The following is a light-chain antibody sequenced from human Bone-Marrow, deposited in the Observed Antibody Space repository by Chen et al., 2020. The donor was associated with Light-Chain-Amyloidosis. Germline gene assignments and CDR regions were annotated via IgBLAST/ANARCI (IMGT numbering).Light chain of an antibody. CDR2: RDT. Sequence: SYELTQPPSVSVSPGQTARITCSGDDLPTKYAYWYQQKPGQAPVLVIHRDTERPSGISERVSGASSGTTATLTISGVQAEDEADYHCESGGSSGTDEVIFGGGTKLTVL. CDR3: ESGGSSGTDEVI. V-gene: IGLV3-25*03. J-gene: IGLJ2*01. CDR1: DLPTKY.